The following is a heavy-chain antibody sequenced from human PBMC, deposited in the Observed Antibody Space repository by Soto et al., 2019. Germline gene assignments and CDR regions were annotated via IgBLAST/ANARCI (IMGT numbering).Heavy chain of an antibody. D-gene: IGHD1-1*01. CDR3: VRDGTKTLRDWFDP. V-gene: IGHV4-4*07. CDR2: IYASGTT. Sequence: SETLSLTCTVSGASISGYYWSWIRKSAGKGLEWIGRIYASGTTDYNPSLKSRVMMSVDTSKKQFSLRLRSVTAADTAVYYCVRDGTKTLRDWFDPWGQGISVTVSS. J-gene: IGHJ5*02. CDR1: GASISGYY.